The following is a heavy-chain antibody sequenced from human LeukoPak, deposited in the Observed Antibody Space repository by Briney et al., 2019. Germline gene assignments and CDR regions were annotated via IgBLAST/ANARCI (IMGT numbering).Heavy chain of an antibody. CDR1: GGSVTSGNYY. CDR3: AREPPGY. J-gene: IGHJ4*02. V-gene: IGHV4-61*02. Sequence: SETLSLTCTVSGGSVTSGNYYWNWIRQPPGKGLEWIGRIHTNGGASYNPSLKSRVTISIDASKNQFSLKLSSVTAADTAVYYCAREPPGYWGQGILVTVSS. CDR2: IHTNGGA.